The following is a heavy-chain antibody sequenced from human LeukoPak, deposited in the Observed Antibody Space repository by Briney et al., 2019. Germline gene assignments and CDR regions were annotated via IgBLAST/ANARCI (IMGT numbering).Heavy chain of an antibody. CDR3: ARHSGSYQRAFDY. CDR1: GFTFSDYY. J-gene: IGHJ4*02. Sequence: GSLRLSCAASGFTFSDYYMSWIRQAPGKGLEWVAFIPYDGNNQYYADSVKGRFTISRDISKNSLYLQMNGLRAEDTAVYYCARHSGSYQRAFDYWGQGTLVTVSS. CDR2: IPYDGNNQ. V-gene: IGHV3-30*03. D-gene: IGHD1-26*01.